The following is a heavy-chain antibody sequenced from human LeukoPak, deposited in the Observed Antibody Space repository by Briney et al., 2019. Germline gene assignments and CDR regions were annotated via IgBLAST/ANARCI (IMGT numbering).Heavy chain of an antibody. CDR2: ISYDGSNK. V-gene: IGHV3-30*18. Sequence: PGRSLRLSCAASGFTFSSYGMHWVRQAPGKGLEWVAVISYDGSNKYYADSVKGRFTISRDNSKNTLYLQMNSLRAEVTAVYYCAKDAYGSGSYYLNWFDPWGQGTLVTVSS. D-gene: IGHD3-10*01. CDR3: AKDAYGSGSYYLNWFDP. CDR1: GFTFSSYG. J-gene: IGHJ5*02.